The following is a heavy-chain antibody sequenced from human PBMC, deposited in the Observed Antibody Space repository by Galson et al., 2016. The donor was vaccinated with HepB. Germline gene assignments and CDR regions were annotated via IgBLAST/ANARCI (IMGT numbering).Heavy chain of an antibody. Sequence: LSLTCVVSGGSITSNHWWTWVRQPPGKGLEWIGKVFYTGSTDSHPSLKSRVTISLDRSQNQFSLKLTSVPAADTAVYYCAREDYFHYGRGMDVWGQGTTVTVTS. CDR1: GGSITSNHW. V-gene: IGHV4-4*02. CDR3: AREDYFHYGRGMDV. D-gene: IGHD2/OR15-2a*01. J-gene: IGHJ6*02. CDR2: VFYTGST.